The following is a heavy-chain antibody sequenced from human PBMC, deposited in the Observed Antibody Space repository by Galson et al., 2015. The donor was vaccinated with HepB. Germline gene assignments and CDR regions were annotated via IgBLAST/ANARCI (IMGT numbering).Heavy chain of an antibody. CDR1: GFDFSSFE. CDR3: ARERSWGSSFDY. D-gene: IGHD3-16*01. J-gene: IGHJ4*02. CDR2: ISNIDENV. V-gene: IGHV3-48*03. Sequence: SLRLSCAVSGFDFSSFEMNWVRQAPGTGPEWVAYISNIDENVYYAESAKGRLTISRDNAKTSMYLQMDSLRVEDTAFYFCARERSWGSSFDYWGQGTLVTVSS.